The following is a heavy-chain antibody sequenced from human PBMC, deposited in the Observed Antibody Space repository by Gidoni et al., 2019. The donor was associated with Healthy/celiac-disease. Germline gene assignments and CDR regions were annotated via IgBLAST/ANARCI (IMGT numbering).Heavy chain of an antibody. J-gene: IGHJ6*02. CDR1: GVTFSSYS. CDR3: ARSPLARQYGMDV. V-gene: IGHV3-21*01. Sequence: EVQLVESGGGVVKPGGALRRSCAAAGVTFSSYSMNWVRQAPGKGLGSVSSISSSSSSIYYAVSLKGRFTISRDNAKNSLYLHMNSLSAEDTAVYYCARSPLARQYGMDVWGQGTTVTVSS. CDR2: ISSSSSSI.